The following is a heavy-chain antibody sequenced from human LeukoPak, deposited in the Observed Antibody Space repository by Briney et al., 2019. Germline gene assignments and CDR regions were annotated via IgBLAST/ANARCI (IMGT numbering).Heavy chain of an antibody. D-gene: IGHD4-17*01. V-gene: IGHV4-59*08. CDR2: IYYSGST. Sequence: SETLSLTCTVSGGSISNYYWSWIRQPPGKGLEWIGYIYYSGSTNYNPSLKSRVTISVDTSKNQFSLKLSSVTAADTAVYYCARPYGAAGLDWGQGTLVTVSS. CDR3: ARPYGAAGLD. CDR1: GGSISNYY. J-gene: IGHJ4*02.